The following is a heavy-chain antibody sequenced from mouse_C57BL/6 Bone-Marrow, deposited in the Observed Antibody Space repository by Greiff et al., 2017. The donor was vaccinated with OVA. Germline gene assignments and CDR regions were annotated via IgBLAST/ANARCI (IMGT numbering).Heavy chain of an antibody. CDR2: IDPENGDT. J-gene: IGHJ4*01. CDR3: TTRYYGSGAMDY. CDR1: GFNIKDDY. D-gene: IGHD1-1*01. V-gene: IGHV14-4*01. Sequence: VQLQQSGAELVRPGASVKLSCTASGFNIKDDYMHWVKQRPEQGLEWIGWIDPENGDTEYASKFQGKATITADTSSNTAYLQLSSLTSEDTAVYYCTTRYYGSGAMDYWGQGTSVTVSS.